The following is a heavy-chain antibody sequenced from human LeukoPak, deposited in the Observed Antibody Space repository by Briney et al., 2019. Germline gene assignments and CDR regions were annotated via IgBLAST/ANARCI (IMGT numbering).Heavy chain of an antibody. CDR3: AKAIGDYVAFDI. V-gene: IGHV3-23*01. CDR1: GFTFSSYA. Sequence: PGGSLRLSCAPSGFTFSSYAMSWVRQAPGKGLEWVSAISGSGGSTYYADSVKGRFTISRDNSKNTLYLQMNSLRAEDTAVYYCAKAIGDYVAFDIWGQGTMVTVSS. J-gene: IGHJ3*02. D-gene: IGHD4-17*01. CDR2: ISGSGGST.